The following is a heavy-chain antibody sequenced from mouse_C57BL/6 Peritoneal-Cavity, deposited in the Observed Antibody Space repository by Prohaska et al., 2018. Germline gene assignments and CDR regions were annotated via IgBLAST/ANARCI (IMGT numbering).Heavy chain of an antibody. CDR1: GYTFTSYT. Sequence: MSCKASGYTFTSYTMHWVKQRTGQGLEWIGYINPSRGYTKYKQKFKDKATLTADKSSSTAYMQLSSLTSEDSAVYYCARSDITTVVADYWGQGTTLTVSS. CDR2: INPSRGYT. J-gene: IGHJ2*01. V-gene: IGHV1-4*01. CDR3: ARSDITTVVADY. D-gene: IGHD1-1*01.